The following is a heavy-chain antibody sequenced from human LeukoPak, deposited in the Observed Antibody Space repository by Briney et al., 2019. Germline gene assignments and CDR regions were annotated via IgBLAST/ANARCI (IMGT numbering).Heavy chain of an antibody. D-gene: IGHD5-24*01. V-gene: IGHV4-39*01. CDR1: GGSISSSSYY. J-gene: IGHJ4*02. CDR3: ARHGRRDGRRSPWSA. Sequence: KPSETLSLTCTVSGGSISSSSYYWGWIRQPPGKGLEWIGSIYYSGSTYYNPSLKSRVTMAGDTSKNHFTLKLTSVTAADTAVYYCARHGRRDGRRSPWSAWGQGTLVSVS. CDR2: IYYSGST.